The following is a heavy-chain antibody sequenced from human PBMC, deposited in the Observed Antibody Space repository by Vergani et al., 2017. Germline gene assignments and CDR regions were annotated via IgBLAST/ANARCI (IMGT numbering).Heavy chain of an antibody. CDR2: ISGPGLST. V-gene: IGHV3-23*01. D-gene: IGHD2/OR15-2a*01. Sequence: EVHLLESGGGLVQSGGSLRLSCAASGVTFSNSAVSWVRQAPGRGLAWVSSISGPGLSTYYADSVKGRFSISRDNSKNTVFLQMHSLRAEDTAIYYCVKEKIDLGSYFFDSWGHGILVTVSS. J-gene: IGHJ4*01. CDR3: VKEKIDLGSYFFDS. CDR1: GVTFSNSA.